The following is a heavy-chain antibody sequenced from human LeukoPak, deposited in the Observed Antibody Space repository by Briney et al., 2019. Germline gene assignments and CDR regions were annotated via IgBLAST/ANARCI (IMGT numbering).Heavy chain of an antibody. CDR1: GGSISSDY. D-gene: IGHD1-1*01. J-gene: IGHJ4*02. CDR3: AGYLSGRTLAY. V-gene: IGHV4-59*01. CDR2: MYYTGST. Sequence: SETLSLTCSVSGGSISSDYWAWIRQPPGKGLDWIGYMYYTGSTNYNPSLKSRVTISLATSKKQFSLKLSSVTAADTAVYYCAGYLSGRTLAYWGQGTLVTVSS.